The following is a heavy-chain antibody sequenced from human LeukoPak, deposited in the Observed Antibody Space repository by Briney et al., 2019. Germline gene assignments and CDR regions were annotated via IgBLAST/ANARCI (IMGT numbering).Heavy chain of an antibody. V-gene: IGHV4-59*12. CDR2: IYYSGST. D-gene: IGHD6-19*01. CDR1: GDSISSYY. J-gene: IGHJ4*02. Sequence: ASETLSLTCTVSGDSISSYYWNWIRQPPGKGLEWIGYIYYSGSTNYNPSLKSRVTMSVDTSKNQFSLKLSSVTAADTAVYYCARDGGSGFDYWGQGTLVTVSS. CDR3: ARDGGSGFDY.